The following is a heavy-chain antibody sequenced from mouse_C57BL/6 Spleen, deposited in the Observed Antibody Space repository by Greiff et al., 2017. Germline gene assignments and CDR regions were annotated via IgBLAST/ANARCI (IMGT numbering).Heavy chain of an antibody. J-gene: IGHJ1*03. CDR2: ISDGGSYT. D-gene: IGHD2-2*01. Sequence: EVKLMESGGGLVKPGGSLKLSCAASGFTFSSYAMSWVRQTPEKRLEWVATISDGGSYTYYPDNVTGRFTISRDNAKNNLYLQMSHLKSEDTAMYYCAREDGLREYFDVWGTGTTVTVSS. V-gene: IGHV5-4*01. CDR1: GFTFSSYA. CDR3: AREDGLREYFDV.